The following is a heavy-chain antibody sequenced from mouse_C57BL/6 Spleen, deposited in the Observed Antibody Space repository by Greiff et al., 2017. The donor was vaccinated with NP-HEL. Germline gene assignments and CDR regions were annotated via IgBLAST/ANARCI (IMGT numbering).Heavy chain of an antibody. J-gene: IGHJ2*01. CDR1: GYTFTSYW. Sequence: QVQLQQPGAELVKPGASVKLSCKASGYTFTSYWLQWVKQRPGQGLEWIGEIDPSDSYTNYNQKFKGKATLTVDTSSSTAYMQLSSLTSEDSAVYYCVRGYYGSSGYYFDYWGQGTTLTVSS. V-gene: IGHV1-50*01. CDR2: IDPSDSYT. D-gene: IGHD1-1*01. CDR3: VRGYYGSSGYYFDY.